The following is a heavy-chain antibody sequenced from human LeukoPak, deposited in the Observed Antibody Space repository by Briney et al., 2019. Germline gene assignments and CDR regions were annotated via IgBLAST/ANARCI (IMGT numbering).Heavy chain of an antibody. CDR1: GYTFTSYY. CDR3: AYYDFWSGHLDY. D-gene: IGHD3-3*01. J-gene: IGHJ4*02. CDR2: INPNSGGT. V-gene: IGHV1-2*02. Sequence: GASVKVSCKASGYTFTSYYMHWVRQAPGQGLEWMGWINPNSGGTNYAQKFQGRVTMTRDTSISTAYMELSRLRSDDTAVYYCAYYDFWSGHLDYWGQGTLVTVSS.